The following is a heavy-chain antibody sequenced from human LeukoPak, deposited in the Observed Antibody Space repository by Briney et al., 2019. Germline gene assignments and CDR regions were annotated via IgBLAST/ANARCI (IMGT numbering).Heavy chain of an antibody. D-gene: IGHD2-21*02. CDR3: AKNKRGYCGGDCYSYYFDY. J-gene: IGHJ4*02. V-gene: IGHV3-23*01. CDR2: ISGSGGST. CDR1: GFTFSSYA. Sequence: PGGSLRHSCAASGFTFSSYAMSWVRQAPGKGLEWVSAISGSGGSTYYADSVKGRFTISRDNSKNTLYLQMNSLRDEDTAVYYGAKNKRGYCGGDCYSYYFDYWGQGTLVTVSS.